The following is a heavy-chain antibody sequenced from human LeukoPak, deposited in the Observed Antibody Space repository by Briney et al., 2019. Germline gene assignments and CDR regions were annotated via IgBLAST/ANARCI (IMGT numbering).Heavy chain of an antibody. J-gene: IGHJ2*01. CDR1: GGSISSGGYY. CDR3: ARVRTNWGWYFDL. CDR2: IYYSGST. V-gene: IGHV4-61*08. D-gene: IGHD7-27*01. Sequence: SETLSLTCTVSGGSISSGGYYWSWIRQHPGQGLEWIGYIYYSGSTNYNPSLKSRVTISVDTSKNQFSLKLSSVTAADTAVYYCARVRTNWGWYFDLWGRGTLVTVSS.